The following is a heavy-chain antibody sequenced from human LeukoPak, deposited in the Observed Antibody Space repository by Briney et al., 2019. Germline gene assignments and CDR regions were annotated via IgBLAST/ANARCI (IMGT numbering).Heavy chain of an antibody. V-gene: IGHV4-31*03. Sequence: SETLSLTCTVSGGSISSGGYYWSWIRQHPGKGLEWIGYIYYSGSTYYNPSLKSRVTISVDTSKNQFSLKLSSVTAADTAVYYCARGRYPQPGTAVAGTLLDWGQGTLVTVSS. CDR3: ARGRYPQPGTAVAGTLLD. CDR1: GGSISSGGYY. J-gene: IGHJ4*02. CDR2: IYYSGST. D-gene: IGHD6-19*01.